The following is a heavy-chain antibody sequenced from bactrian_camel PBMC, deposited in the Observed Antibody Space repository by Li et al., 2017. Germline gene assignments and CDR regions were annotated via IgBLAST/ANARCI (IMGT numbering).Heavy chain of an antibody. CDR2: IDIHGDT. CDR3: AALNSTYGGRFGWCKDF. Sequence: LVESGGGSVQAGGSLRLSCVVSGDDYINSAMGWFRQAPGKEREGVATIDIHGDTSYAASVKGRFTLSHDRSKNTMYLQMDNLKTEDTGVYYCAALNSTYGGRFGWCKDFRGQGTQVTVS. V-gene: IGHV3S53*01. CDR1: GDDYINSA. D-gene: IGHD6*01. J-gene: IGHJ4*01.